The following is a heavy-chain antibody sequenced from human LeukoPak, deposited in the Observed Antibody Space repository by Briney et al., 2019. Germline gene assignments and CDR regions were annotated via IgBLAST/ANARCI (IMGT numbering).Heavy chain of an antibody. J-gene: IGHJ4*02. Sequence: SETLSLTCTVSGGSISSSSYYWGWIRQPPGKGLEWIGSIYYSGSTYYNPSLKSRVTISVDTSKNQFSLKLSSVTAADTAVYYCGRSSSSYDFWSGYYPPVGGFDYWGQGTLVTVSS. D-gene: IGHD3-3*01. CDR2: IYYSGST. V-gene: IGHV4-39*07. CDR3: GRSSSSYDFWSGYYPPVGGFDY. CDR1: GGSISSSSYY.